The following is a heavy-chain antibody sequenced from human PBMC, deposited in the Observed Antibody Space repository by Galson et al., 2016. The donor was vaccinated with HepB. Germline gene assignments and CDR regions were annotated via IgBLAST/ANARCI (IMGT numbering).Heavy chain of an antibody. CDR3: ARGDPTTGTYFDY. Sequence: SLRLSCAASGFTFSSYAMSWVRQAPGKGLEWVSSTSSSNSYIYYADSVKGRFTISRDNAKNSLYLQVNSLRAEDTAVYYCARGDPTTGTYFDYWGQGTLVTVSS. D-gene: IGHD1-1*01. V-gene: IGHV3-21*01. CDR2: TSSSNSYI. CDR1: GFTFSSYA. J-gene: IGHJ4*02.